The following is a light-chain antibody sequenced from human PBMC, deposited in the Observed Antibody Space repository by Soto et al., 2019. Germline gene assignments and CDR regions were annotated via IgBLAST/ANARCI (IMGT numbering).Light chain of an antibody. CDR3: QQYGSSSFT. CDR2: GAS. CDR1: QSVSSSY. V-gene: IGKV3-20*01. Sequence: EIVLTQSPGTLSLSPGERSTLSCRASQSVSSSYLAWYQQKPGQAPRLLIYGASSRATGIPDRFSGSGSGTDFTLPICKLEPEDFAVYYCQQYGSSSFTFGQGSKAAIK. J-gene: IGKJ1*01.